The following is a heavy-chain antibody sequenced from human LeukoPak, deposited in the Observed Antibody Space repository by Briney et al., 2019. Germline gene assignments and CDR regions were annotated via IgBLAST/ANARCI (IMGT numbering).Heavy chain of an antibody. CDR1: GGSFSGYY. V-gene: IGHV4-34*01. Sequence: SETLSLTCAVYGGSFSGYYWSWIRQPPGKGLEWIGEINHSGSTNYNPSLKSRVTISVDTSKSQFSLKLSSVTAADTAVYYCARHVLTRWRYFDYWGQGTLVTVSS. D-gene: IGHD4-11*01. J-gene: IGHJ4*02. CDR3: ARHVLTRWRYFDY. CDR2: INHSGST.